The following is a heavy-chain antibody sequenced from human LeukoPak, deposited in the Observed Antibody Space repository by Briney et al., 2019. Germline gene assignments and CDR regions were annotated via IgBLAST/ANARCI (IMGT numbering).Heavy chain of an antibody. J-gene: IGHJ4*02. CDR1: GFIFSSYA. CDR2: ISGSGGST. V-gene: IGHV3-23*01. Sequence: GASLRLSCAASGFIFSSYAMSWVRQAPGKGLEWVSAISGSGGSTYYADSVKGRFTISRDNSKNTLYLQMNSLRAEDTAVYYCAKDSDSSSWPPSIDYWGQGTLVTVSS. D-gene: IGHD6-13*01. CDR3: AKDSDSSSWPPSIDY.